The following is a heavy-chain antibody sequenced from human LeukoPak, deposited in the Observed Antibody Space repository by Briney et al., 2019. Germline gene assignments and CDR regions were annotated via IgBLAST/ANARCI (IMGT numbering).Heavy chain of an antibody. CDR1: GFTFSSYA. V-gene: IGHV3-30-3*01. J-gene: IGHJ4*02. CDR2: ISYDGSNK. D-gene: IGHD2-2*02. CDR3: ARGDCTSTGCYSGFDY. Sequence: GRSLRLSCAASGFTFSSYAMHWVRQAPGKGLEWVAVISYDGSNKYYADSVKGRFTISRDNSKNTLYLQMNSLRAEDTAVYFCARGDCTSTGCYSGFDYWGQGTLVTVSS.